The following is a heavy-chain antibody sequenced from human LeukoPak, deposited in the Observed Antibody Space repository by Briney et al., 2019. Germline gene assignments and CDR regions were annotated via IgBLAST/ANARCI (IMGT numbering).Heavy chain of an antibody. Sequence: GGSLRLSCAASGFTFSSYSMNWVRQAPGKGLEWVSSISSSSSYIYYADSVKGRFTISRDNAKNSLYLQMNSLRAEDTAVYYCASGQNDFWSGHEYYYYYYGMDVWGQGTTVTVSS. CDR2: ISSSSSYI. CDR3: ASGQNDFWSGHEYYYYYYGMDV. V-gene: IGHV3-21*01. CDR1: GFTFSSYS. J-gene: IGHJ6*02. D-gene: IGHD3-3*01.